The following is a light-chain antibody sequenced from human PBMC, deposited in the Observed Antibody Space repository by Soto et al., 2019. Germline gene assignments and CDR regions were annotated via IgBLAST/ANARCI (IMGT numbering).Light chain of an antibody. CDR1: QNVNHW. J-gene: IGKJ3*01. CDR3: QHYDSYPFT. Sequence: DIQMTQSPSTLSASLGDRVTIACRATQNVNHWLAWYQQKPGTAPKLLIYDASTLESGVPSRFSGSGSGTEFTLTISSLQPDDFATFYCQHYDSYPFTFGPGPKVDIK. V-gene: IGKV1-5*01. CDR2: DAS.